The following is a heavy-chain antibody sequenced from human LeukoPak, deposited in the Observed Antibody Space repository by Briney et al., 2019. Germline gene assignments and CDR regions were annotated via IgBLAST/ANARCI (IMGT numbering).Heavy chain of an antibody. D-gene: IGHD4-23*01. CDR3: TRDLLYGGNSPFDY. V-gene: IGHV3-49*04. Sequence: PGRSLRLSCTASGFIIGDYAMSWVRQAPGKGLEWVGFIRSKAYGGTTEYAASVKGRFTISRDDSKSIAYLQMHSLKTEDTAVYYCTRDLLYGGNSPFDYWGQGTLVTVSS. CDR1: GFIIGDYA. J-gene: IGHJ4*02. CDR2: IRSKAYGGTT.